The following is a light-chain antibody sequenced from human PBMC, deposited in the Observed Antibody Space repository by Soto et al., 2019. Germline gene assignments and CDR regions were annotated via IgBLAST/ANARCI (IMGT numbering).Light chain of an antibody. V-gene: IGLV2-14*01. J-gene: IGLJ1*01. Sequence: QSALTQPASVSGSPGESITISCTGTSSDIGGYNYVSWFQQHPGKAPNLMIYQVNNRPSGVSIRFSGSKSGSTASLTISGLQAEDEADYYCNSYTSSNTPYVFGTGTKVTVL. CDR1: SSDIGGYNY. CDR3: NSYTSSNTPYV. CDR2: QVN.